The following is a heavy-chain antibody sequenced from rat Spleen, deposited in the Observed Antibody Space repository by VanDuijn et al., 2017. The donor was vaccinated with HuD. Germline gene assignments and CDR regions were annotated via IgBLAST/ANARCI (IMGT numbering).Heavy chain of an antibody. CDR1: GFTFSDYY. V-gene: IGHV5-22*01. Sequence: EVQLVESGGGLVQPGRSLKLSCAASGFTFSDYYMAWVRQAPKKGLEWVASISYEGSSTYYGDSVKGRFTISRDNAKSTLYLQMNSLRSEDTATYYCARQNNYFDYWGQGVMVTVPS. CDR3: ARQNNYFDY. CDR2: ISYEGSST. J-gene: IGHJ2*01.